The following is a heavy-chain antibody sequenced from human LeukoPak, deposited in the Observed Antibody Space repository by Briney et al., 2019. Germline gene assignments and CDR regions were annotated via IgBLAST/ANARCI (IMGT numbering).Heavy chain of an antibody. J-gene: IGHJ4*02. CDR1: GFTFSSYS. CDR2: ITSSSSYI. D-gene: IGHD2-15*01. CDR3: ARGKVADY. V-gene: IGHV3-21*01. Sequence: PGGSLGLSCAASGFTFSSYSMSWVRQAPGKGLEWVSSITSSSSYIYYADSLKGRFTISRDNAQNSLYLQMDSLRAEDTAVYYCARGKVADYWGQGTLVTVSS.